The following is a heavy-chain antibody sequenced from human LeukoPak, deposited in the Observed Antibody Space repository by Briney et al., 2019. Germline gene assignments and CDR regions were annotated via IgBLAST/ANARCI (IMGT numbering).Heavy chain of an antibody. Sequence: PSETLSLTCAVYGGSFSGYYWSWIRQPPGKGLEWIGEINHSGSTNYNPSLKSRVTISVDTSKNQFSLKLSSVTAADTAVYYCARDHTLHCSSTSCYGMDVWGQGTTVTVSS. V-gene: IGHV4-34*01. J-gene: IGHJ6*02. CDR1: GGSFSGYY. D-gene: IGHD2-2*01. CDR3: ARDHTLHCSSTSCYGMDV. CDR2: INHSGST.